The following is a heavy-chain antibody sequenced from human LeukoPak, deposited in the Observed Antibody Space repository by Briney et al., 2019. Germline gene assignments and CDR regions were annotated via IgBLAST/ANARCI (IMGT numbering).Heavy chain of an antibody. J-gene: IGHJ6*02. CDR1: GYTLATHD. CDR3: ARRNAMDV. CDR2: MNPNNGNT. Sequence: GASVKVSCKASGYTLATHDINWVRQATAQGLEWMGWMNPNNGNTGSGQKFQGRLTMTRDTSINTAYMELSSLRSDDTAVYFCARRNAMDVWGQGTTVIVFS. V-gene: IGHV1-8*01.